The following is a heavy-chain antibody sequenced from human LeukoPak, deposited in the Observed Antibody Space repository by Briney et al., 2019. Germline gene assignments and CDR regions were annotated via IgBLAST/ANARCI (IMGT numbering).Heavy chain of an antibody. CDR1: GFTFSSYA. D-gene: IGHD1-26*01. J-gene: IGHJ6*03. CDR2: ISGSGAST. V-gene: IGHV3-23*01. Sequence: PGGSLRLSCAASGFTFSSYAMSWVRQAPGKGLEWVSAISGSGASTYYADSLKGRFTVSRDNSKNTLYLQMNSLRAEDTAVYYRAKERGRRSYYVDYYYYMDAWGKGTTVTVSS. CDR3: AKERGRRSYYVDYYYYMDA.